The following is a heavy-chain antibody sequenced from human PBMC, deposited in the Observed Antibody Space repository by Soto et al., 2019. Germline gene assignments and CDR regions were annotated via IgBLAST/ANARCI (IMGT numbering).Heavy chain of an antibody. Sequence: SETLSLTCTVSGGSISSGDYYWSWIRQPPGKGLEWIGYIYYSGSTYYNPSLKSRVTISVDTSKNQFSLKLSSVTAADTAVYYCARGTYYYDSSGYYYSHDWFDPWGQGTLVTVSS. J-gene: IGHJ5*02. CDR3: ARGTYYYDSSGYYYSHDWFDP. CDR2: IYYSGST. CDR1: GGSISSGDYY. D-gene: IGHD3-22*01. V-gene: IGHV4-30-4*01.